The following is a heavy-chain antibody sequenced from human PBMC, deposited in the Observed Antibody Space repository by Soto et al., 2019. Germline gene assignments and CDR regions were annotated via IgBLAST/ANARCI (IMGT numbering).Heavy chain of an antibody. D-gene: IGHD4-17*01. CDR2: IWYDGSNK. V-gene: IGHV3-33*01. CDR3: ARDSKTVTGYYYYYGMDV. Sequence: QVQLVESGGGVVQPGRSLRLSCAASGFTFSSYGMHWVRQAPGKGLEWVAVIWYDGSNKYYADSVKGRFTISRDNSKNPLYLQMNSLRAEDTAVYYCARDSKTVTGYYYYYGMDVWGQGTTVTVSS. CDR1: GFTFSSYG. J-gene: IGHJ6*02.